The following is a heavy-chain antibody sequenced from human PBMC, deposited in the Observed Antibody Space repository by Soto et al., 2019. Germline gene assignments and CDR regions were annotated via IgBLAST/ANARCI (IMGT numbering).Heavy chain of an antibody. V-gene: IGHV4-39*01. J-gene: IGHJ4*02. D-gene: IGHD3-10*01. CDR1: GGSISSSTDY. Sequence: SETLSLTCAVSGGSISSSTDYWGWMRQPPGKGREWIASFFMGGNTYYNPSLKSHVPISVATSKKLLPLKLSSVTPADPAVYSCARRHGPDIDAYYWGQGILVTVSS. CDR2: FFMGGNT. CDR3: ARRHGPDIDAYY.